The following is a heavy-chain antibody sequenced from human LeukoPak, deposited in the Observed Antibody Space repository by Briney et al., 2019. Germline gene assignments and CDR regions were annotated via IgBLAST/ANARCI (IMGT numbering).Heavy chain of an antibody. CDR2: IGSSGGAK. Sequence: GGSLRLFCAASGFTFSSYEMNWVRQAPGKGLEWVSYIGSSGGAKYYAGSVMGRFTISRDNAKNSLFLQMNSLRAEDTAVYYCARAGPNWNNFDYWGQGTLVTVSS. J-gene: IGHJ4*02. CDR3: ARAGPNWNNFDY. D-gene: IGHD1/OR15-1a*01. V-gene: IGHV3-48*03. CDR1: GFTFSSYE.